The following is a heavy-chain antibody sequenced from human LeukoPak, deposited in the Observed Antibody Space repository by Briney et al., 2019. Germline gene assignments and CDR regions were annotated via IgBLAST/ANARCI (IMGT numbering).Heavy chain of an antibody. V-gene: IGHV3-21*01. J-gene: IGHJ4*02. CDR3: ARDLGYDYRSDY. CDR2: ISSSSSYI. Sequence: GGSLRLSCAASGFTFSSYSMNWVRQAPGKGLEWVSSISSSSSYIYYADSVKGRFTISRDNAKNSLYLQMNSLRAEDTAVYYCARDLGYDYRSDYWGQGTLVTISS. CDR1: GFTFSSYS. D-gene: IGHD5-12*01.